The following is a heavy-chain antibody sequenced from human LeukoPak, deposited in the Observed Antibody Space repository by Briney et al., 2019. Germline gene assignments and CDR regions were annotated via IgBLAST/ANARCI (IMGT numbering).Heavy chain of an antibody. D-gene: IGHD3-16*02. J-gene: IGHJ4*02. CDR3: ARVAYDYVSGIYRSPFYYFDY. V-gene: IGHV1-3*03. CDR1: GYDFTKYA. CDR2: IDAGNGRT. Sequence: ASVKVSCKASGYDFTKYAVQWVRQAPGQRLEWMGWIDAGNGRTKYSQDFQGRVTITKDTSASMAYMELSSLRSDDMAVYYCARVAYDYVSGIYRSPFYYFDYWGQGTLVTVSS.